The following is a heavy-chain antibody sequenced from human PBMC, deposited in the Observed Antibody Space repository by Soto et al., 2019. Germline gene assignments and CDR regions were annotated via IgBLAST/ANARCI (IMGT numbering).Heavy chain of an antibody. V-gene: IGHV3-66*01. CDR2: IYSGGST. CDR1: GFTVSSNY. Sequence: GGSLRLSCAASGFTVSSNYMSWVRQAPGKGLEWVSVIYSGGSTYYADSVKGRFTISRDNSKNTLYLQMNSLRAEDTAVYYCARVATILANKGARTDAFDIWGQGTMVTVSS. J-gene: IGHJ3*02. CDR3: ARVATILANKGARTDAFDI. D-gene: IGHD5-12*01.